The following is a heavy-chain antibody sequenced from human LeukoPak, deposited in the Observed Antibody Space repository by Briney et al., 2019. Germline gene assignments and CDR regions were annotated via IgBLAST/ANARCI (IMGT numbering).Heavy chain of an antibody. CDR2: ISSSGSTI. CDR3: AELGITMIGGV. J-gene: IGHJ6*04. CDR1: GFTFSAYN. Sequence: GGSLRLSCAASGFTFSAYNMHWVRQAPGKGLEWVSYISSSGSTIYYADSVKGRFTISRDNAKNSLYLQMNSLRAEDTAVYYCAELGITMIGGVWGKGTTVTISS. D-gene: IGHD3-10*02. V-gene: IGHV3-48*04.